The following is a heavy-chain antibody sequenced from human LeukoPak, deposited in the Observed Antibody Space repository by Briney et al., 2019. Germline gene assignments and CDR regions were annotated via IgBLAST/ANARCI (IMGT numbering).Heavy chain of an antibody. CDR2: ISYDGSNK. CDR1: GFTFSSYA. Sequence: GRSLRLSCAASGFTFSSYAMHWVRQAPGKGLEWVAVISYDGSNKYYADSVKGRFTISRDNSKNTLYLQMNSLRAEDTAVYYCARDEGIAAAGTDYWGQGTLVTVPS. J-gene: IGHJ4*02. V-gene: IGHV3-30-3*01. D-gene: IGHD6-13*01. CDR3: ARDEGIAAAGTDY.